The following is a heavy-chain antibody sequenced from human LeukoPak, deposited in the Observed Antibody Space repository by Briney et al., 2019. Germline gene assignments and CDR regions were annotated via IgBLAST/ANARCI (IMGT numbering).Heavy chain of an antibody. V-gene: IGHV4-59*08. D-gene: IGHD3-10*01. Sequence: PSETLSLTCTVSGGSISSYYWSWIRQPPGKGLEWIGYIYHSGSANYNPSLKSRVTISVDTSKNQFSLKLSSVTAADTAVYYCASHAKYYYGSGSYQKDYWGQGTLVTVSS. CDR1: GGSISSYY. CDR3: ASHAKYYYGSGSYQKDY. CDR2: IYHSGSA. J-gene: IGHJ4*02.